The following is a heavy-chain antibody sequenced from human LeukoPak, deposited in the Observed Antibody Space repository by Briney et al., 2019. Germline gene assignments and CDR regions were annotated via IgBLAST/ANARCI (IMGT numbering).Heavy chain of an antibody. V-gene: IGHV4-34*01. D-gene: IGHD6-19*01. CDR1: GGSFSGYY. CDR2: INHSGST. CDR3: ARVNQWLVRSPGGFDP. J-gene: IGHJ5*02. Sequence: KPSETLSLTCAVYGGSFSGYYWSWIRQPPGKGLEWTGEINHSGSTNYNPSLKSRVTISVDTSKNQFSLKLSSVTAADTAVYYCARVNQWLVRSPGGFDPWGQGTLVTVSS.